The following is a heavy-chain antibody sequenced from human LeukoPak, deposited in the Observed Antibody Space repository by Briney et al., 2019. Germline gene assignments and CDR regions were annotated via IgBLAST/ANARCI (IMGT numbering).Heavy chain of an antibody. D-gene: IGHD1-1*01. J-gene: IGHJ4*02. V-gene: IGHV5-51*01. CDR2: IYPGDSDT. CDR3: ARHETGPYFDY. CDR1: GYSFTSYW. Sequence: GESLKISWKGSGYSFTSYWNGWVRQIPGKGLECMGIIYPGDSDTRYSPSFQSQVTISADRSISTAYLQWSSLKASDTAMYYCARHETGPYFDYWGQGTLVTVSS.